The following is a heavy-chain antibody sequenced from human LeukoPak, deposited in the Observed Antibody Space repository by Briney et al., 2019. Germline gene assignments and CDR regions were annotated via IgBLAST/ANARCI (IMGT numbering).Heavy chain of an antibody. J-gene: IGHJ4*02. Sequence: GGSLRLSCAASGFTFSSHAMSWVRQAPGKGLEWVSANSGSGGSTYYVDSVRGRFTISRDNSKNTLYLQMNSLRAENTAVYYCARGSTYYDSSGQVPFDYWGQGTLVTVSS. CDR2: NSGSGGST. D-gene: IGHD3-22*01. V-gene: IGHV3-23*01. CDR1: GFTFSSHA. CDR3: ARGSTYYDSSGQVPFDY.